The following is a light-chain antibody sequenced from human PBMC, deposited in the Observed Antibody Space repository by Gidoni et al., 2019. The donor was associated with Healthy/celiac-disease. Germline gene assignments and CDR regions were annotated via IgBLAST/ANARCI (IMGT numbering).Light chain of an antibody. CDR2: DTT. V-gene: IGKV3-11*01. Sequence: VLTQSPATLSLSPGERATLSCRASQSISGSLAWYQQKPGQAPRLLIYDTTNRATGIPPRFRGSGSGTDFTLTISSLEPEDFAVYYCQQRTNWPPFTFGPGTKVDVK. CDR3: QQRTNWPPFT. J-gene: IGKJ3*01. CDR1: QSISGS.